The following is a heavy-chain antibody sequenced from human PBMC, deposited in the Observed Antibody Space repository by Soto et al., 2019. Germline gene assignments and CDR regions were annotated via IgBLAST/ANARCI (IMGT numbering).Heavy chain of an antibody. D-gene: IGHD3-22*01. J-gene: IGHJ5*02. CDR1: GGSISSYY. V-gene: IGHV4-59*01. CDR3: ARGPTYYYDSSSYYLFDP. Sequence: SETLSLTCTVSGGSISSYYWSWIRQPPGKGLEWIGYIYYSGITNYNPSLKSRVTISVDTSKNQFSLKLSSVTAADTAVYYCARGPTYYYDSSSYYLFDPWGQGTLVTVSS. CDR2: IYYSGIT.